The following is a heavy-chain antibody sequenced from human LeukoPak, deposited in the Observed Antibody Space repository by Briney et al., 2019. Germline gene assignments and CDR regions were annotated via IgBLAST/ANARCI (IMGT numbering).Heavy chain of an antibody. Sequence: GESLRISCKGSGYSFTSYWISWVRQMPGKGLEWMGRIDPIDSYTNYSPSFQGHVTISADKSISTAYLQWSSLKASDTAMYYCARESYCSGGSCYMNYWGQGTQATVSS. V-gene: IGHV5-10-1*01. CDR1: GYSFTSYW. D-gene: IGHD2-15*01. J-gene: IGHJ4*02. CDR2: IDPIDSYT. CDR3: ARESYCSGGSCYMNY.